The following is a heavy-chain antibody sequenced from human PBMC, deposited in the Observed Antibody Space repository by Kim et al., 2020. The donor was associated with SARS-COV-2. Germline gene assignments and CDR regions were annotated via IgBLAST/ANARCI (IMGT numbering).Heavy chain of an antibody. V-gene: IGHV4-39*01. CDR1: GGSISSSSYY. CDR2: IYYSGST. Sequence: SETLSLTCTVSGGSISSSSYYWGWIRQPPGKGLEWIGSIYYSGSTYYNPSLKSRVTISVDTSKNQFSLKLSSVTAADTAVYYCASSNYDILTGYQNWGQGTLVTVSS. CDR3: ASSNYDILTGYQN. D-gene: IGHD3-9*01. J-gene: IGHJ4*02.